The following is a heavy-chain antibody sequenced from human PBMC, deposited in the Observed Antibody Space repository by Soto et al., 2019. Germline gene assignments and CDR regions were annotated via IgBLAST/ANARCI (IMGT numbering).Heavy chain of an antibody. CDR3: ANSPPWRVCSSTSCYPLNDAFDI. Sequence: PGGSLRLSCAASGFTFSSYAMSWVRQAPGKGLEWVSAISGSGGSTYYADSVKGRFTISRDNSKNTLYLQMNSLRAEDTAVYYCANSPPWRVCSSTSCYPLNDAFDIWGQGTMVTVSS. CDR2: ISGSGGST. D-gene: IGHD2-2*01. CDR1: GFTFSSYA. V-gene: IGHV3-23*01. J-gene: IGHJ3*02.